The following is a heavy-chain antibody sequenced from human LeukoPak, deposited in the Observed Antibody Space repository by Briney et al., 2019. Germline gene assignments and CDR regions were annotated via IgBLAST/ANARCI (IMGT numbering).Heavy chain of an antibody. J-gene: IGHJ6*02. CDR1: GFTFNSYW. Sequence: GGSLRLSCAASGFTFNSYWMSWVRQAPGQGLVWVANIKQDGSEKYYVDPVKGRFTISRDNAKTSLYLQMNSLRAKDTAVYYGARVGFYGMDVWGQVTTVTASS. V-gene: IGHV3-7*03. CDR2: IKQDGSEK. CDR3: ARVGFYGMDV. D-gene: IGHD2-2*03.